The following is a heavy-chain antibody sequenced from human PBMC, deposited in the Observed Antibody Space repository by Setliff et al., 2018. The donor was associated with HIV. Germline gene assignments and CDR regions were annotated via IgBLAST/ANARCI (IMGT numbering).Heavy chain of an antibody. Sequence: SETLSLTCTVSGLSMSYNYWTWIRQSPGKGLEWIGYVHYSGSTRYNPSLKSRVTISVDTPKKKFSLKLTSMTATDTAVYYCASEKKAWSVSDSFYEYWGQGVPVTVSS. CDR1: GLSMSYNY. J-gene: IGHJ4*02. V-gene: IGHV4-59*01. D-gene: IGHD3-3*01. CDR3: ASEKKAWSVSDSFYEY. CDR2: VHYSGST.